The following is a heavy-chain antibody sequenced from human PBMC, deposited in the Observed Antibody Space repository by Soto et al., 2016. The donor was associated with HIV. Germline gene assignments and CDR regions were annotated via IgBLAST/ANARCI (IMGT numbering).Heavy chain of an antibody. CDR2: INPNSGGT. Sequence: QVQLVQSGAEVKKPGASVKVSCKASGYTFTGYYMHWVRQAPGQGLEWMGWINPNSGGTSYAQKFQGRVTMTRDTSISTAYMELSRLRSDDTAVYYCARVYSSSWSGAFDIWGQGTMVTVSS. CDR1: GYTFTGYY. J-gene: IGHJ3*02. V-gene: IGHV1-2*02. D-gene: IGHD6-13*01. CDR3: ARVYSSSWSGAFDI.